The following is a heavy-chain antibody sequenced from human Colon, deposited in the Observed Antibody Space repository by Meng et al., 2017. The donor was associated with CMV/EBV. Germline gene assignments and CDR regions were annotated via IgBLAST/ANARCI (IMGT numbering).Heavy chain of an antibody. V-gene: IGHV3-53*01. CDR1: GFSVSNNY. D-gene: IGHD2-21*02. J-gene: IGHJ5*02. Sequence: SGFSVSNNYISWVRQAPGKGLEWVSVIYDTGRTYYTASVKGRFTVSRDESKNPVFLQMNSLRVEDTAVYYCARNRLECGGDCYFADSWGQGTLVTVSS. CDR2: IYDTGRT. CDR3: ARNRLECGGDCYFADS.